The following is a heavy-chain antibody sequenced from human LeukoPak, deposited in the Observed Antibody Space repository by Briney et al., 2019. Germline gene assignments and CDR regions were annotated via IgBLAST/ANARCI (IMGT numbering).Heavy chain of an antibody. CDR2: IYYSGST. Sequence: SETLSLTCTASGGSISGYYWNWIRQPPGKGLEWIGYIYYSGSTNYNPSLKSRVTISVDMSKNQFSLKLTSVTAADTAVYYCARVITIIRGLDPWGQGTQVTVSS. J-gene: IGHJ5*02. D-gene: IGHD3-10*01. CDR1: GGSISGYY. CDR3: ARVITIIRGLDP. V-gene: IGHV4-59*01.